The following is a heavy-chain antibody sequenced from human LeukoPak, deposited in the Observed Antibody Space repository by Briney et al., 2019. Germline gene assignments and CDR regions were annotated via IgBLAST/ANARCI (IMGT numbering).Heavy chain of an antibody. CDR2: IYYSGST. V-gene: IGHV4-39*01. CDR3: ARHTTTANYMDV. D-gene: IGHD5-12*01. Sequence: SETLSLTCSVSGASISSGSNYWGWIRQPPGKGLEWIGSIYYSGSTYYNPSLKSRVTISVDTSKNQFSLKLSSVTAADTAVYYCARHTTTANYMDVWGKGTTVTISS. J-gene: IGHJ6*03. CDR1: GASISSGSNY.